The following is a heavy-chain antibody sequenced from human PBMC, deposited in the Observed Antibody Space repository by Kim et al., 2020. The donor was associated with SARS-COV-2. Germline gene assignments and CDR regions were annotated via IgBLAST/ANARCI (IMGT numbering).Heavy chain of an antibody. CDR2: ISYDGSNK. D-gene: IGHD3-16*01. CDR1: GFTFSSYG. J-gene: IGHJ6*02. Sequence: GGSLRLSCAASGFTFSSYGMHWVRQAPGKGLEWVAVISYDGSNKYYADSVKGRFTISRDNSKNTLYLQMNSLRAEDTAVYYCARDRALSYDYVWGSYSIIGSGGMDVWGQGTTVTVSS. CDR3: ARDRALSYDYVWGSYSIIGSGGMDV. V-gene: IGHV3-33*05.